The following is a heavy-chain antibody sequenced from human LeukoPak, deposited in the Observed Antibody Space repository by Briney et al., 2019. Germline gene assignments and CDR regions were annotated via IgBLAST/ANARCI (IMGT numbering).Heavy chain of an antibody. D-gene: IGHD3-22*01. V-gene: IGHV1-3*01. CDR1: GYTFTSYA. J-gene: IGHJ4*02. CDR2: INAGNGNT. CDR3: AREWSYESSGYFFYY. Sequence: ASVKVSCKASGYTFTSYAMHWVRQAPGQRLEWMGWINAGNGNTKYSQKFQGRVTITRDTSASTAYMELNSLRFEDTAVYYCAREWSYESSGYFFYYWGQGTLVTVSS.